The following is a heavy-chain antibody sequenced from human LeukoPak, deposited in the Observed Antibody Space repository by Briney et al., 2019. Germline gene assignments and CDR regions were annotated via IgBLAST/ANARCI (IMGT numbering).Heavy chain of an antibody. Sequence: SVKVSCKASGGTFSSYAISWVRQDPGQGLEWMGRIIPIFGTANYAQKFQGRVTITTDESTSTAYMELSSLRSEDTAVYYCARGDSSGYSYWGQGTLVTVSS. CDR2: IIPIFGTA. CDR1: GGTFSSYA. V-gene: IGHV1-69*05. D-gene: IGHD3-22*01. J-gene: IGHJ4*02. CDR3: ARGDSSGYSY.